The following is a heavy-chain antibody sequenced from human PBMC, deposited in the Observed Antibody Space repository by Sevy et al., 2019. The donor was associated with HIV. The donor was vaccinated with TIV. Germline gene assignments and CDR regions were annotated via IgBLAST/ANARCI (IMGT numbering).Heavy chain of an antibody. D-gene: IGHD3-10*01. CDR2: ISSGSSYI. Sequence: GGSLRLSCAASGFTFSNYFMNWVRQAPGKGLEWVSSISSGSSYIFYADSLKGRSTISRDNAKNSLYLHMNSLRAEDTAVYYCARGDYYGSLHYFDYWGPGTLVTVSS. V-gene: IGHV3-21*01. CDR3: ARGDYYGSLHYFDY. CDR1: GFTFSNYF. J-gene: IGHJ4*02.